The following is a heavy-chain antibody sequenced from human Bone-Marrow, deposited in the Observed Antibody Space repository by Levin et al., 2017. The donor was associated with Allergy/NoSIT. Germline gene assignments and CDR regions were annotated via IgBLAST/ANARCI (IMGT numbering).Heavy chain of an antibody. CDR1: GFTFNNAW. CDR2: IKSRTDGGTA. D-gene: IGHD3-9*01. V-gene: IGHV3-15*01. CDR3: TTSIPKRQILLRFSDWSIDAFDI. J-gene: IGHJ3*02. Sequence: LSLTCAASGFTFNNAWMSWVRQAPGKGLEWVGRIKSRTDGGTADYAAPVTGRFTISRDDSKNTVYLQLNSLKTEDTAVYYCTTSIPKRQILLRFSDWSIDAFDIWGQGTMVTVSS.